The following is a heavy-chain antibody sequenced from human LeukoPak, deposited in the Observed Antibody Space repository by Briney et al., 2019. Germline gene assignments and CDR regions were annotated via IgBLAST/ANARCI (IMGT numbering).Heavy chain of an antibody. CDR2: IHDSGNS. CDR1: GGSITNNY. Sequence: SSETLSLTCTVSGGSITNNYWAWIRQPPGKGLEWIGYIHDSGNSNYNPSLRSRVTMSIDTSKNQFSLKLTSVTAADTAVYYCARDRSAAPADYWGQGTLVTVSS. D-gene: IGHD6-13*01. J-gene: IGHJ4*02. CDR3: ARDRSAAPADY. V-gene: IGHV4-59*13.